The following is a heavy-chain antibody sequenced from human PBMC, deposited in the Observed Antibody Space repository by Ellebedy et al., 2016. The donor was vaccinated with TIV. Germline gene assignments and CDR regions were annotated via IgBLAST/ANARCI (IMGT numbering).Heavy chain of an antibody. CDR1: GFTFSSYF. J-gene: IGHJ4*02. CDR3: AKVDPRYGVAPFDS. Sequence: GESLKISXAASGFTFSSYFMSWVRQAPGKGLEWVSVISGSGDTTYYAASVKGRFTISRDNSKNTLNLQMNSLRAEDSAVYYCAKVDPRYGVAPFDSWGQGTLVIVSS. D-gene: IGHD3-3*01. V-gene: IGHV3-23*01. CDR2: ISGSGDTT.